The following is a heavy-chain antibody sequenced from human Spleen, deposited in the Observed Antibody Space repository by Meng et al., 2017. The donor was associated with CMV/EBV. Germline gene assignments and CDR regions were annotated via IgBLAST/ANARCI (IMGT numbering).Heavy chain of an antibody. J-gene: IGHJ3*02. Sequence: GGSLRLSCAGSGFTFGDFNMGWVRQAPGKGLVWVSRINSDGSSTSYADSVKGRFTISRDNAKNTLYLQMNSLRAEDTAVYYCARDTPALDAFDIWGQGTMVTVSS. CDR1: GFTFGDFN. CDR3: ARDTPALDAFDI. V-gene: IGHV3-74*01. CDR2: INSDGSST.